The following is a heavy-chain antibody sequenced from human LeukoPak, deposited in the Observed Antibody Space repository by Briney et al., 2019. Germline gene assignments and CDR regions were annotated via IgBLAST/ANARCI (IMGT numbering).Heavy chain of an antibody. Sequence: SETLSLTCAVSGYSISSGYYWGWIRPPPGKGLEWIGSIYQSVTTYYSPSLKSRVAISADTPKNQFSLALTSVTAADMAVYYCARGSNYYYSMDVWGKGTTVTVSS. CDR2: IYQSVTT. CDR3: ARGSNYYYSMDV. V-gene: IGHV4-38-2*01. J-gene: IGHJ6*04. D-gene: IGHD3/OR15-3a*01. CDR1: GYSISSGYY.